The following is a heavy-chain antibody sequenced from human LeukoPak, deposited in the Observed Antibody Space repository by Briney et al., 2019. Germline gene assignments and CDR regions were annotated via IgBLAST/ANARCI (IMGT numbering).Heavy chain of an antibody. J-gene: IGHJ4*02. CDR3: ARSPYGYPVYYFDY. D-gene: IGHD5-18*01. CDR1: GFTFGSYA. Sequence: GRSLRLSCAASGFTFGSYAMHWVRQAPGKGLEWVAVISYDGSNKYYADSVKGRFTISRDNSKNTLYLQMNSLRAEDTAVYYCARSPYGYPVYYFDYWGQGTLVTVSS. CDR2: ISYDGSNK. V-gene: IGHV3-30*04.